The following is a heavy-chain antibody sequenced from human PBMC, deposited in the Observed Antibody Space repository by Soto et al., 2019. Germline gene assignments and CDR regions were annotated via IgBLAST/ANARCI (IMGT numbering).Heavy chain of an antibody. D-gene: IGHD3-9*01. CDR3: TTLSPKLRYFDWSLDPDAFDI. J-gene: IGHJ3*02. V-gene: IGHV3-15*07. CDR1: GFTFSKAW. CDR2: IKSKTDGGTT. Sequence: GGSLRLSCAASGFTFSKAWMNWVRKAPAKGLEWVGRIKSKTDGGTTDYAAPVKGRFTISRDDSKNTLYLQMNSLKTEDTAVYYCTTLSPKLRYFDWSLDPDAFDIWGQGTMVTVS.